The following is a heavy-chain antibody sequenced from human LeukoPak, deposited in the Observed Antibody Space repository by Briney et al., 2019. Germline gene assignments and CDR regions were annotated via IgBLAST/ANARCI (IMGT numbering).Heavy chain of an antibody. CDR3: ARGAGYCSSTSCLYYYYYMDV. Sequence: PSDTLSLICSVSGGSISSGSYYWSWIRQPAGKGLEWIGRIYTSGSTNYNPSLKSRVTISVDTSKNQFSLKLSSVTAADTAVYYCARGAGYCSSTSCLYYYYYMDVWGKGTTVTISS. J-gene: IGHJ6*03. CDR1: GGSISSGSYY. CDR2: IYTSGST. D-gene: IGHD2-2*01. V-gene: IGHV4-61*02.